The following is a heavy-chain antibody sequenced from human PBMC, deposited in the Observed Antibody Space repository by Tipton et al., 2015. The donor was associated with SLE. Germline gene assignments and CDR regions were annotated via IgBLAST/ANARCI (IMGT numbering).Heavy chain of an antibody. CDR2: IYYSGST. D-gene: IGHD3-10*01. CDR1: GGSISSGSYY. CDR3: ARVSYYGSGSYYPLDY. Sequence: TLSLTCTVSGGSISSGSYYWSWIRQPAGRGLEWIGYIYYSGSTNYNPSLKSRVTISVDTSKNQFSLQLSSVTAADTAVYYCARVSYYGSGSYYPLDYWGQGTLVTVSS. V-gene: IGHV4-61*10. J-gene: IGHJ4*02.